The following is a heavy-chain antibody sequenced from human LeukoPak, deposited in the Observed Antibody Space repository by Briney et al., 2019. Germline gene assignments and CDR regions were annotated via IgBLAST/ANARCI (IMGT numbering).Heavy chain of an antibody. Sequence: SETLSLTCTVSGGSISSSSYYWGWIRQPPGKGLEWIGSIYYSGSTYYNPSLKSRVTISVDTSKNQFSLKLSSVTAADTAVYYCARAGYYYYMDVWGKGTTVTVSS. J-gene: IGHJ6*03. D-gene: IGHD7-27*01. CDR3: ARAGYYYYMDV. CDR1: GGSISSSSYY. V-gene: IGHV4-39*07. CDR2: IYYSGST.